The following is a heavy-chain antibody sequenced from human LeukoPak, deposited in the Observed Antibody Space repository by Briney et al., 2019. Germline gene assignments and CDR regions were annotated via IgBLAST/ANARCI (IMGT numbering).Heavy chain of an antibody. D-gene: IGHD5-12*01. J-gene: IGHJ4*02. CDR2: IKSKTEGGTT. CDR3: TTTYIVASTRKFGDY. V-gene: IGHV3-15*01. CDR1: GFSLSNAW. Sequence: PGGSPRLSCAATGFSLSNAWMNWVRQAPGKGLEWVGRIKSKTEGGTTDYAAPVKGRFTISRDDSQDTVDLQISSLTAEDTAMYFCTTTYIVASTRKFGDYWGQGTLVVVSS.